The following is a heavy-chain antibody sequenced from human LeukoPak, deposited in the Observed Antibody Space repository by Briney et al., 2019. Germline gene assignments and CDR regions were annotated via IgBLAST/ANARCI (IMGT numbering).Heavy chain of an antibody. J-gene: IGHJ4*02. Sequence: ASVKVSCKASGYTFTGYYMHWVRQAPGHGREWMGRINPNSGGTNYAQKFHGRVTITRDTSISTAYMCLSRLRSVDTAVYYCASLHGGWSYWGQGNLVTVSS. CDR2: INPNSGGT. D-gene: IGHD6-19*01. V-gene: IGHV1-2*06. CDR1: GYTFTGYY. CDR3: ASLHGGWSY.